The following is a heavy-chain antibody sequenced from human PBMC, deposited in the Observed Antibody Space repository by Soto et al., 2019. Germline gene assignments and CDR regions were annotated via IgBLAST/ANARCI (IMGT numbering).Heavy chain of an antibody. D-gene: IGHD5-12*01. Sequence: AISGDSVSSNSAAWNWIRQSPSRGLEWLGSTYFMSKLYIDYAVPVKSRITINPDTSKNQFSLQLNSVTPEDTAVYYCARGNDRSGYDFGDYYYYGMDVWGQGTTVTVSS. J-gene: IGHJ6*02. CDR3: ARGNDRSGYDFGDYYYYGMDV. CDR1: GDSVSSNSAA. CDR2: TYFMSKLYI. V-gene: IGHV6-1*01.